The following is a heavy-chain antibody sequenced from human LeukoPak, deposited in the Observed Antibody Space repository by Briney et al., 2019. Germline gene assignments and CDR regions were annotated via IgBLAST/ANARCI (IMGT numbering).Heavy chain of an antibody. CDR2: IIPIFGTA. D-gene: IGHD3-22*01. V-gene: IGHV1-69*01. Sequence: ASVNVSCKASGGTFSSYAISWVRQAPGQGLEWMGGIIPIFGTANYAQKFQGRVTITADESTSTAYMELSSLRSEDTAVYYCARATYDSSGYYVPLSDYWGQGTLVTVSS. J-gene: IGHJ4*02. CDR3: ARATYDSSGYYVPLSDY. CDR1: GGTFSSYA.